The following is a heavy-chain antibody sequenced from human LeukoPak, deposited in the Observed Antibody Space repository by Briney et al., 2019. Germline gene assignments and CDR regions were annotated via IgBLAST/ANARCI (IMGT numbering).Heavy chain of an antibody. J-gene: IGHJ4*02. D-gene: IGHD6-19*01. V-gene: IGHV3-23*01. Sequence: GGSLILSCAASGFVFSNYAMSWVRQVPGRGLEWVSTISSRGDSTYVADSVKGRFTISRDNSKNSLYLQMNTVRAEDTAVYYCVKGPRPDITVAHTVENWGQGTLVTVSS. CDR1: GFVFSNYA. CDR2: ISSRGDST. CDR3: VKGPRPDITVAHTVEN.